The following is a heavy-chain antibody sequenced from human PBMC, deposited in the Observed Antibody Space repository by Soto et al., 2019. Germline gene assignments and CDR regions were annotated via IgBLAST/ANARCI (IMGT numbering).Heavy chain of an antibody. CDR1: GFTFSSYS. V-gene: IGHV3-48*01. CDR2: ISSSSSTI. J-gene: IGHJ6*03. Sequence: EVQLVESGGGLVQPGGSLRLSCAASGFTFSSYSMNWVRQAPGKGLEWVSYISSSSSTIYYADSVKGRFTISRDNAKNSLYLQMNSQRAEDTAVYYCARDPAVTTSYYYMDVWGKGATVTVSS. D-gene: IGHD4-4*01. CDR3: ARDPAVTTSYYYMDV.